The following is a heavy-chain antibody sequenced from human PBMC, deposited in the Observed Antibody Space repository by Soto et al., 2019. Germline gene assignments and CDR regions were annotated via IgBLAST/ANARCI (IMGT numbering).Heavy chain of an antibody. J-gene: IGHJ4*02. CDR1: GGSFSGYY. V-gene: IGHV4-34*01. CDR3: ARALQQQLVRKFDY. CDR2: INHSGST. Sequence: QVQLQQWGAGLLKPSETLSLTCAVYGGSFSGYYWSWIRQPPGKGLEWIGEINHSGSTNYNPSLKRRVTISVDTSKNQFSLKLSSVTAADTAVYYCARALQQQLVRKFDYWGQGTLVTVSS. D-gene: IGHD6-13*01.